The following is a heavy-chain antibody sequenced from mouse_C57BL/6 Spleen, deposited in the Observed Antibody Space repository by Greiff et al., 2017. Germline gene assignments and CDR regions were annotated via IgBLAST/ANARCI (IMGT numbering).Heavy chain of an antibody. Sequence: QVQLKESGAELVRPGASVTLSCKASGYTFTDYEMHWVKQTPVHGLEWIGAIDPETGGTAYNQKFKGKAILTADKSSSTAYMELRSLTSEDSAVYYCTSYYAWAYWGQGTLVTVSA. CDR1: GYTFTDYE. V-gene: IGHV1-15*01. CDR3: TSYYAWAY. J-gene: IGHJ3*01. CDR2: IDPETGGT. D-gene: IGHD1-1*01.